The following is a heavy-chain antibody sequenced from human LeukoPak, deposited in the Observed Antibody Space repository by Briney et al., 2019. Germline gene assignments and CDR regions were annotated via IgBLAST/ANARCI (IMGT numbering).Heavy chain of an antibody. Sequence: PSETLSLTCTVSGGSISSSSYYWGWIRQPPGKGLEWIGSIYYSGSTYYNPSLKSRVTISVDTSKNQFSLKLGSVTAADTAVYYCARGVRAQWKFGEIDYWGQGTLVTVSS. V-gene: IGHV4-39*07. CDR2: IYYSGST. J-gene: IGHJ4*02. CDR3: ARGVRAQWKFGEIDY. CDR1: GGSISSSSYY. D-gene: IGHD3-10*01.